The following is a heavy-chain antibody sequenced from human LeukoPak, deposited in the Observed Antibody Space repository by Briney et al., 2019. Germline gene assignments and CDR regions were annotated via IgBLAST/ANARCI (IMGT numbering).Heavy chain of an antibody. CDR3: ARRAPSHDFDD. J-gene: IGHJ4*02. V-gene: IGHV3-21*01. Sequence: GGSLRLTCAASEFTFSSYSMNWVRQAPAKGLEWVAAISTTSGNIYYADSVKGRFTIPRDNAKNSLYLQMNSLRVEDTALYYCARRAPSHDFDDWGQGTLATVSS. CDR1: EFTFSSYS. CDR2: ISTTSGNI.